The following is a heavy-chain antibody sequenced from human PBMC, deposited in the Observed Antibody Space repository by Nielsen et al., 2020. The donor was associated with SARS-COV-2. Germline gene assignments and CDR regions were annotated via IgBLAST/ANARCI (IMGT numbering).Heavy chain of an antibody. CDR2: INPNTGNP. Sequence: ASVKVSCKASGYTFTSYAMNWVRQAPGQGLEWMGWINPNTGNPTYAQGFTGRFVFSLDTSVSTAYLQISSLKAEDTAVYYCARDRYSYGYSWFDPWGQGTLVTVSS. CDR3: ARDRYSYGYSWFDP. V-gene: IGHV7-4-1*02. CDR1: GYTFTSYA. J-gene: IGHJ5*02. D-gene: IGHD5-18*01.